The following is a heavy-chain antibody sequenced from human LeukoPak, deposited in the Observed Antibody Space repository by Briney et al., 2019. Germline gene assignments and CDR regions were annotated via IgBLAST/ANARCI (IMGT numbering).Heavy chain of an antibody. V-gene: IGHV4-59*12. CDR1: GGSITNYY. CDR3: AREGLNMVRGVIPKEAWGWFDP. CDR2: SYYNGNT. D-gene: IGHD3-10*01. Sequence: SETLSLTCTVSGGSITNYYWSWIRQPPGKGLEWIGFSYYNGNTNYNPSLKSRVTISVDMSKNQFSLKLSSVTAADTAVYYCAREGLNMVRGVIPKEAWGWFDPWGQGTLVTVSS. J-gene: IGHJ5*02.